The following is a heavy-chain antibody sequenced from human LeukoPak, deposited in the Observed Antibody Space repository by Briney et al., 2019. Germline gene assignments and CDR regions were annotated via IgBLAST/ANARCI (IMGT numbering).Heavy chain of an antibody. D-gene: IGHD2-21*02. V-gene: IGHV3-48*02. CDR3: ARDHDSAFDL. J-gene: IGHJ4*02. Sequence: DFVKGRFSISRDNAKNSLYLQMNALRYEDTAIYYCARDHDSAFDLWGQGTLVTVSS.